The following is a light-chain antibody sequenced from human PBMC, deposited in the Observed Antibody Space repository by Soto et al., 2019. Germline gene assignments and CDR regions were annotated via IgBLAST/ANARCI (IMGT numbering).Light chain of an antibody. CDR1: LNVNSY. CDR3: QQRNSWPPTFT. V-gene: IGKV3-11*01. CDR2: DTS. Sequence: VLTQSPATLSLSPGERATLSCRASLNVNSYLAWYQQKPGQAPRLLIYDTSIRATGIPARFSGSGSGTDFTLTISSLEPEDFAVYYCQQRNSWPPTFTFGQGTRLEIK. J-gene: IGKJ5*01.